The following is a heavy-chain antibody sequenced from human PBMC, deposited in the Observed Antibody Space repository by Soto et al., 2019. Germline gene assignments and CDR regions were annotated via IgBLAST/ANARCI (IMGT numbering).Heavy chain of an antibody. CDR3: ARDLGSGYDFPFWFDP. V-gene: IGHV3-11*01. D-gene: IGHD5-12*01. CDR1: GFTFSDYY. J-gene: IGHJ5*02. Sequence: PGGSLRLSCAASGFTFSDYYMSWIRQAPGKGLEWVSYISSSGSTIYYADSVKGRFTISRDNAKNSLYLQMNSLRAEDTAVYYCARDLGSGYDFPFWFDPWGQGTLVTVSS. CDR2: ISSSGSTI.